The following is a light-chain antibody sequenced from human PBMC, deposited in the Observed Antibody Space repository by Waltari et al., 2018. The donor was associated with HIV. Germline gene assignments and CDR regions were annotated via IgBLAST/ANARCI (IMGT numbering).Light chain of an antibody. Sequence: QSVLTQPPSVSAAPGQTVSISCSGFSSNIGNNFVSWYHQLPGKAPKLLIFANKKRPSGIPDRVSASKSGTSATLAITGLQTGDEGDYYCGTWDNSLKTVVFGGGTKVTVL. V-gene: IGLV1-51*01. CDR1: SSNIGNNF. CDR2: ANK. J-gene: IGLJ2*01. CDR3: GTWDNSLKTVV.